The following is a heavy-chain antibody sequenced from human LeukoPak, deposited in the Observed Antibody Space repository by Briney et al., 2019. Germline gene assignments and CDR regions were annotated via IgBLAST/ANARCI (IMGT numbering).Heavy chain of an antibody. CDR1: GFTFSSYG. Sequence: GGSLRLSCAASGFTFSSYGMHWVRQAPGKGLEWVAVISYDGSNKYYADSVKGRFTISRDNSKNTLYLQMNSLRAEDTAVYYCARDLYYGSGSFGYWGQGTLVTVSS. CDR3: ARDLYYGSGSFGY. CDR2: ISYDGSNK. V-gene: IGHV3-30*03. D-gene: IGHD3-10*01. J-gene: IGHJ4*02.